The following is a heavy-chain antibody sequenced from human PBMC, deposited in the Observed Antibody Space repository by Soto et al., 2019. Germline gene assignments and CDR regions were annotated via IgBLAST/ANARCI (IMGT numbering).Heavy chain of an antibody. CDR3: ARESPVHWFDP. Sequence: TSETLSLTCTVSGGSISSGGYYWSWIRQHPGKGLEWIGYIYYSGSTYYNPSLKSQVTISVDTSKNQFSLKLSSVTAADTAVYYCARESPVHWFDPWGQGTLVTVSS. CDR2: IYYSGST. J-gene: IGHJ5*02. CDR1: GGSISSGGYY. V-gene: IGHV4-31*01.